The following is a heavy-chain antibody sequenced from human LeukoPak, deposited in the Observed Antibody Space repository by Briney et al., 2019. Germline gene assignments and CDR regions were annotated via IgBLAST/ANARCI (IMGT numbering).Heavy chain of an antibody. CDR2: MNPNNGNT. D-gene: IGHD5-18*01. V-gene: IGHV1-8*01. J-gene: IGHJ4*02. Sequence: ASVKVSCKASGYTFTSYDINWVRQATGQGLEWMVWMNPNNGNTGYAQKFHGRVTMTRNTSISAAYMELSSLRCEDAAVYYCARGWSKSGGYSYGNWGQGTLVTVSS. CDR3: ARGWSKSGGYSYGN. CDR1: GYTFTSYD.